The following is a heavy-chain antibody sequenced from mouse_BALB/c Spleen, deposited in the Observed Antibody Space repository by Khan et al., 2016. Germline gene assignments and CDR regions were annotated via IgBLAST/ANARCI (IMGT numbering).Heavy chain of an antibody. CDR2: IRLKSNNCAT. CDR1: GFTFSNYW. D-gene: IGHD2-3*01. V-gene: IGHV6-6*02. Sequence: EVKLEVSGGGLVQPGGSMKLSCVASGFTFSNYWMNWVRQSPEKGLEWVAEIRLKSNNCATYYAESVKGRFTISRDDSKSSVYLQMNNLRAEDTGIYYCTRDGYFDYWGQGTTLTVSS. J-gene: IGHJ2*01. CDR3: TRDGYFDY.